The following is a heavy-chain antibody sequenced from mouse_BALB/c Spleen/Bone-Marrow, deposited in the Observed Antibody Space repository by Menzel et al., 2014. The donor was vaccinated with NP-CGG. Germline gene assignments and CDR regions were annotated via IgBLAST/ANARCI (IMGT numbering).Heavy chain of an antibody. CDR3: ARGGYDGAWFAY. CDR1: GYTFTTYY. J-gene: IGHJ3*01. D-gene: IGHD2-14*01. Sequence: QVQLQQSGPELVKPGASVRISCKASGYTFTTYYIHWVKQRPGQGLEWIGWIYPGNVSTNYSEKFKGKATLTADKSSSTAYMQLSSLTSEDSAVYFCARGGYDGAWFAYWGQGTLVTVSA. V-gene: IGHV1S56*01. CDR2: IYPGNVST.